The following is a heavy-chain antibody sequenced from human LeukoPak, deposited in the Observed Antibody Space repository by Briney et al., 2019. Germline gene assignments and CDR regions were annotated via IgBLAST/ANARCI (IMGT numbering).Heavy chain of an antibody. Sequence: PSETLSLTCTVSGGSISSGSYYWSWIRQPAGKGLEWIGRIYTSGSTNYNPSLKSRVTISVDTSKNQFSLKLSSVTAADTAVYYSARASSGWLFDYWCQGTLVTVSS. CDR2: IYTSGST. D-gene: IGHD6-19*01. CDR3: ARASSGWLFDY. J-gene: IGHJ4*02. V-gene: IGHV4-61*02. CDR1: GGSISSGSYY.